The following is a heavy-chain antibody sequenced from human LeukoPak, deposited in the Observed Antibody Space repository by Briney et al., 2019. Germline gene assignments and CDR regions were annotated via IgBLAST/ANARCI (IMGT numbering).Heavy chain of an antibody. V-gene: IGHV1-2*06. CDR1: GHTFTDYY. Sequence: GASVKVSCKASGHTFTDYYIHWVRQAPGQGLEWMGRIILKSGGREYAQKFQGRVTMTRDTSISTAYMELSGLRSDDTAVYYCARSASTSWLHFDHWGQGTLVTVSS. D-gene: IGHD6-13*01. CDR3: ARSASTSWLHFDH. J-gene: IGHJ4*02. CDR2: IILKSGGR.